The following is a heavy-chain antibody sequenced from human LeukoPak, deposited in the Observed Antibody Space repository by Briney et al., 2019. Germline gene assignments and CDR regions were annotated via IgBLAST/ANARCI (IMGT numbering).Heavy chain of an antibody. CDR3: ARVLAGGSSWDFDY. J-gene: IGHJ4*02. CDR1: GGSFSGYY. D-gene: IGHD6-13*01. CDR2: INHSGST. V-gene: IGHV4-34*01. Sequence: SETLSLTCAVYGGSFSGYYWSWIRQPPGKGLEWIGEINHSGSTNYNPSLKSRVTISVDRSKNQFSLKLSSVTAADTAVYYCARVLAGGSSWDFDYWGQGTLVTVSS.